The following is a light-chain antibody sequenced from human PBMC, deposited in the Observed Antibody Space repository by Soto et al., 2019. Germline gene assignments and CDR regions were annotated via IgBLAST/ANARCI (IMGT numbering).Light chain of an antibody. V-gene: IGLV3-1*01. CDR2: QDT. CDR3: QAWDNNTWV. CDR1: KLGEKY. Sequence: SYELTQPPSVSVSPGQTASITCSGDKLGEKYACWYQQKPGQSPVLLIYQDTKRPSGIPERFSGSNSGNTATLTVSGTQAMDEADYYCQAWDNNTWVFGGGTKLTVL. J-gene: IGLJ2*01.